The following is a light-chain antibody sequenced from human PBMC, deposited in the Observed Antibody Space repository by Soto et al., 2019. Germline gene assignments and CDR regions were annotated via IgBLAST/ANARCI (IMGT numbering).Light chain of an antibody. J-gene: IGLJ2*01. CDR2: GNS. CDR3: QSYDSSLSGAV. Sequence: QSVLTQPPSVSGAPGQRVTISCTGSSSNIGAGYDVHWYQQLPGIAPKLLISGNSNRPSGVPDRFSGSKSGTSASLAITGLQGGEWAYYFRQSYDSSLSGAVFGGGTKLTVL. CDR1: SSNIGAGYD. V-gene: IGLV1-40*01.